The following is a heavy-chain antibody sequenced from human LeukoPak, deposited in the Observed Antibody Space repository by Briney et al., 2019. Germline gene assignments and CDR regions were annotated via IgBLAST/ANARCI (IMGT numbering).Heavy chain of an antibody. J-gene: IGHJ3*02. Sequence: PSETLSLTCTVSGGSISSYYWSWIRQLPGKGLEWIGYIYYSGSTNYNPSLKSRVTISVDTSKNQFSLKLSSVTAADTAVYYCASPGYSSGWPYFDIWGQGTMVTVSS. CDR2: IYYSGST. D-gene: IGHD6-19*01. CDR1: GGSISSYY. CDR3: ASPGYSSGWPYFDI. V-gene: IGHV4-59*01.